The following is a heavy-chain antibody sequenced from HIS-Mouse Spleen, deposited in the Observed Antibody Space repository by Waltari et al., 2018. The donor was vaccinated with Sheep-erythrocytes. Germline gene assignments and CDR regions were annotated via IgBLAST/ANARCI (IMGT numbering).Heavy chain of an antibody. CDR2: ISWNGGSI. V-gene: IGHV3-9*01. Sequence: EVQLVESGGGLVQPGRSVRLSCAASGFSFNVFAIYWVRQAHGKGLGWVSGISWNGGSIGYADSVKGRFTISRDNAKNSLYLQMNSLRAEDTALYYCAKDISRNIVVVPAAVGDYWGQGTLVTVSS. CDR1: GFSFNVFA. CDR3: AKDISRNIVVVPAAVGDY. D-gene: IGHD2-2*01. J-gene: IGHJ4*02.